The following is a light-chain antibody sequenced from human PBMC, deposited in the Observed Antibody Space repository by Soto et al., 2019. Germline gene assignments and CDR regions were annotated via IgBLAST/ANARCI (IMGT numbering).Light chain of an antibody. J-gene: IGKJ4*01. CDR3: QQYNNWPLT. Sequence: EIVMTQSPATLSVSPGERATLSCRASQSVSSNLTWYQQKAGQASRLLIYGASTRATGIPARFSGSGSGTEFTLTISSLQSEDFAVHYCQQYNNWPLTFGGGTKVVIK. CDR2: GAS. V-gene: IGKV3-15*01. CDR1: QSVSSN.